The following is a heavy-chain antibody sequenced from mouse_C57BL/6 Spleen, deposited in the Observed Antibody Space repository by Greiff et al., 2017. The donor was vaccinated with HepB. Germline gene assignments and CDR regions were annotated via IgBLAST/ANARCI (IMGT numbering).Heavy chain of an antibody. Sequence: EVKLQESGAELVKPGASVKLSCTASGFNIKDYYMHWVKQRTEQGLEWIGRIDPEDGETKYAPKFQGKATITADTSSNTAYLQLSSLTSEDTAVYYCARSDRDYDGWYFDVWGTGTTVTVSS. CDR3: ARSDRDYDGWYFDV. CDR2: IDPEDGET. V-gene: IGHV14-2*01. D-gene: IGHD2-4*01. J-gene: IGHJ1*03. CDR1: GFNIKDYY.